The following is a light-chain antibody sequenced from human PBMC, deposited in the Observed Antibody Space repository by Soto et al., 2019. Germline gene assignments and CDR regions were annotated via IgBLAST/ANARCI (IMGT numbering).Light chain of an antibody. J-gene: IGKJ1*01. CDR3: QQYGNTPWT. Sequence: EIMLTQSPGTLSLSPGERVTLSRRASQTVTSNYLAWYQQRPGQAPRLLIYGASSRATGVPERFSGGGSGTDFTLTISRLEPEDCAFYFCQQYGNTPWTFGQGATVEIK. CDR1: QTVTSNY. CDR2: GAS. V-gene: IGKV3-20*01.